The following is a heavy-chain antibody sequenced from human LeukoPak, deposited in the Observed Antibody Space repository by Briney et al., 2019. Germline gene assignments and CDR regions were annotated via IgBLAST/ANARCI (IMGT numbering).Heavy chain of an antibody. Sequence: GGSLRLSCAASGFTFSSYWMHWVRQAPGKGLVWVSRISSDESRTNYADSVKGRFTISRDNAKNTGFLQMNSLRAEGTAVYYCARVRAVAGTDVLYYFDYWGQGTLVTVSS. J-gene: IGHJ4*02. V-gene: IGHV3-74*01. CDR1: GFTFSSYW. D-gene: IGHD6-19*01. CDR2: ISSDESRT. CDR3: ARVRAVAGTDVLYYFDY.